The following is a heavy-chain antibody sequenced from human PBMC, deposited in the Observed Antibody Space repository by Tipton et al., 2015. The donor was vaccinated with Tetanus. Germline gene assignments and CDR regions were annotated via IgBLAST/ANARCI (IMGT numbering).Heavy chain of an antibody. V-gene: IGHV3-9*01. CDR1: GFTFDDYA. D-gene: IGHD3-22*01. CDR3: AKDILGFSGYYYPYDAFDI. CDR2: ISWNSGSI. Sequence: SLRLSCAASGFTFDDYAMHWVRQAPGKGLEWVSGISWNSGSIGYADSVKGRFTISRDNAKNSLYLQMNSLRAEDTALYYCAKDILGFSGYYYPYDAFDIWGQGTMVAVSS. J-gene: IGHJ3*02.